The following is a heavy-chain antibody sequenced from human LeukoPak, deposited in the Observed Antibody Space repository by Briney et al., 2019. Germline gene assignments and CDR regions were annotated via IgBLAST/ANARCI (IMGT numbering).Heavy chain of an antibody. D-gene: IGHD2-21*01. CDR2: ISAYNGNT. Sequence: ASVKVSCKASGYTFTSYGISWVRQAPGQGLEWMGWISAYNGNTNYARKLQGRVTMTTDTSTSTAYMELRSLGSDDTAVYYCASGPLKNLDCSPVDYWGQGTLVTVSS. J-gene: IGHJ4*02. V-gene: IGHV1-18*01. CDR3: ASGPLKNLDCSPVDY. CDR1: GYTFTSYG.